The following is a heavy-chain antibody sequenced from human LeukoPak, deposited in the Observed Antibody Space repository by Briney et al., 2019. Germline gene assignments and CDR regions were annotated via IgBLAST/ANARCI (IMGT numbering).Heavy chain of an antibody. D-gene: IGHD4-23*01. CDR2: ISSSSSYI. CDR1: GFTFSSYS. Sequence: GGSLRLSCAASGFTFSSYSMNWVRQAPGKGLEWVSSISSSSSYIYYADSVKGRFTISRDNSKNTLYLQMNSLRAEDTAVYYCAKEWTSAGGYYFDYWGQGTLVTVSS. V-gene: IGHV3-21*01. J-gene: IGHJ4*02. CDR3: AKEWTSAGGYYFDY.